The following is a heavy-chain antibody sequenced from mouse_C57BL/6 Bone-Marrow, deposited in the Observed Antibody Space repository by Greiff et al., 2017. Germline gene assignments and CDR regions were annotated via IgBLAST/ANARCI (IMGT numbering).Heavy chain of an antibody. CDR3: ARSDYDGVVCAY. Sequence: QVQLQQPGAELVRPGSSVKLSCKASGYTFTSYWMHWVKQRPIQGLEWIGNIDPSDSETHYNQKFKDKATLTVDKSSSTAYMQLSSLTSEDSAVYYCARSDYDGVVCAYWGQGTLVTVSA. V-gene: IGHV1-52*01. J-gene: IGHJ3*01. CDR1: GYTFTSYW. CDR2: IDPSDSET. D-gene: IGHD2-4*01.